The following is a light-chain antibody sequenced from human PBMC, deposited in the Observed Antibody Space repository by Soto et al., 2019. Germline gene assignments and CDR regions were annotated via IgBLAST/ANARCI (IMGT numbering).Light chain of an antibody. J-gene: IGLJ1*01. Sequence: QSALTQPASVSGSPGQSITISCTGTSSDVGGYNYVSWYQQHPGKAPKLMIYDVSNRPSGVSNRFSGSKSGNTASLTISGLQAEDEADYYCSSYTGIPTHYVFGTGTKLTVL. CDR1: SSDVGGYNY. CDR3: SSYTGIPTHYV. CDR2: DVS. V-gene: IGLV2-14*01.